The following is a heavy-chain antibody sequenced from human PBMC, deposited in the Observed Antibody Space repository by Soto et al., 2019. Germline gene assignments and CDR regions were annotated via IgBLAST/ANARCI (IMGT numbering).Heavy chain of an antibody. CDR3: ARERLGYCSSTSCYWFDP. Sequence: QVQLQESGPGLVKPSQTLSLTCTVSGGSISSGGYYWSWIRQHPGKGLEWIGYIYYSGGTYYNPSLKSRVTISVDTSKNQFSLKLSSVTAADTAVYYCARERLGYCSSTSCYWFDPWGQGTLVTVSS. CDR2: IYYSGGT. CDR1: GGSISSGGYY. V-gene: IGHV4-31*03. J-gene: IGHJ5*02. D-gene: IGHD2-2*01.